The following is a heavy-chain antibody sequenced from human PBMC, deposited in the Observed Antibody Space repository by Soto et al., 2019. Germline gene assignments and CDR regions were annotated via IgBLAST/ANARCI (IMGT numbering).Heavy chain of an antibody. D-gene: IGHD1-7*01. CDR2: INAGNGNT. J-gene: IGHJ4*02. V-gene: IGHV1-3*01. CDR1: GYTFTSYA. Sequence: ASVKVSCKASGYTFTSYAMHWVRQAPGQRLEWMGWINAGNGNTKYSQKFQGRVTITRDTSASAAYMELSSLRSEDTAVYYCARVTYNWSYLNYFHYRGQGTLVSVFS. CDR3: ARVTYNWSYLNYFHY.